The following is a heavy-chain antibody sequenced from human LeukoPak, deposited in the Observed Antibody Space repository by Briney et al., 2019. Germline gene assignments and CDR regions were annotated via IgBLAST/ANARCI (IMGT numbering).Heavy chain of an antibody. CDR1: GFTFSDYY. J-gene: IGHJ6*02. V-gene: IGHV3-11*01. CDR3: ARVFLPYYYHGLDV. CDR2: ISSSGSTI. Sequence: PGGSLRLSCAASGFTFSDYYMNWIRQAPGKGLEWVSYISSSGSTIYYADSVKGRFTISRDNAKNSLSLQMNSLRAEDTAVYYCARVFLPYYYHGLDVWGQGTTVTVSS.